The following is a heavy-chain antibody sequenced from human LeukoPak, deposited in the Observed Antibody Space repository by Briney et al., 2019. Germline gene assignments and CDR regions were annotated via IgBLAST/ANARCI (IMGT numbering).Heavy chain of an antibody. D-gene: IGHD2-8*01. CDR1: GYTFTGYY. V-gene: IGHV1-2*02. CDR3: ARAVRSFCTSGVCSVRGYYGMDV. J-gene: IGHJ6*02. Sequence: ASVKVSCKASGYTFTGYYMHWVRQAPGQGLEWMGWINPNSGGTNYAQKFQGRVTMTRDTSISTAYMEVSRLRSDDTAVYYCARAVRSFCTSGVCSVRGYYGMDVWGQGTTVIVSS. CDR2: INPNSGGT.